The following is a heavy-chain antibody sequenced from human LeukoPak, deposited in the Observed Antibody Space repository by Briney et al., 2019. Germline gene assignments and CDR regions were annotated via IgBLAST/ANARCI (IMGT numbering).Heavy chain of an antibody. CDR1: GFTFSSYA. Sequence: PGGSLRLSCAASGFTFSSYAMHWVRQAPGKGLEWVSVIYSGGSTYYADSVKGRFTISRDNSKNTLYLQMNSLRAEDTAVYYCARSSGWFDWGQGTLVTVSS. D-gene: IGHD6-19*01. CDR3: ARSSGWFD. V-gene: IGHV3-53*01. J-gene: IGHJ4*02. CDR2: IYSGGST.